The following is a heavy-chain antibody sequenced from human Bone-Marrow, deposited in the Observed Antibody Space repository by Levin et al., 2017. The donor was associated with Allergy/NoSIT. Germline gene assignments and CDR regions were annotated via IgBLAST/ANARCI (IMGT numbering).Heavy chain of an antibody. D-gene: IGHD3-10*01. CDR1: GFIFSDSA. CDR2: IRDKRDIYAT. J-gene: IGHJ6*02. Sequence: HPGESLKISCAAAGFIFSDSAIHWVRQAAGKGLEWVGRIRDKRDIYATTYATSVKGRFTISRDDSKNTAYLQMSSLTAEDSAVYYCARSPPEGEGSGTYYFHFYYGMDVWGQGTTVTVSS. V-gene: IGHV3-73*01. CDR3: ARSPPEGEGSGTYYFHFYYGMDV.